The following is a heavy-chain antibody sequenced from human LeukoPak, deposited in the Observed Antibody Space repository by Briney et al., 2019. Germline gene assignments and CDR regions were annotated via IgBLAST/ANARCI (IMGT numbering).Heavy chain of an antibody. D-gene: IGHD6-13*01. J-gene: IGHJ4*02. CDR1: GGSISSYY. Sequence: SETLSLTCTVSGGSISSYYWSWIRQPPGKGLEWIGYIYYSGTTNYNPSLKSRVTISVDTSKDQFSLKLSSVTAADTAVYYCARGVYIAAAQYGYWGQGTLVTVSS. CDR3: ARGVYIAAAQYGY. CDR2: IYYSGTT. V-gene: IGHV4-59*01.